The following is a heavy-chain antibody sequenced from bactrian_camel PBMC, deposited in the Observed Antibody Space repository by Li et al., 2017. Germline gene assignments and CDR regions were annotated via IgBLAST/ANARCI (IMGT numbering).Heavy chain of an antibody. D-gene: IGHD4*01. Sequence: DVQLVESGGGLVQPGGSLRLSCAASGFTVDDADMAWYRQVPGRECELVSDIYRDGSTEYADSVKGRFTISRDNAKNTLYLQLNSLKTEDTAMYYCAKDYSDYSVWGQGTQVTVS. V-gene: IGHV3-1*01. CDR1: GFTVDDAD. J-gene: IGHJ4*01. CDR3: AKDYSDYSV. CDR2: IYRDGST.